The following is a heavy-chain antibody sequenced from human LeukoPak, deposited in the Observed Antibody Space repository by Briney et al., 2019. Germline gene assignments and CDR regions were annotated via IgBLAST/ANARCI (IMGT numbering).Heavy chain of an antibody. CDR2: FFLDSGNI. CDR1: GFTFDDYA. CDR3: AKASRFGYSYGPREYFYYMDV. V-gene: IGHV3-9*01. D-gene: IGHD5-18*01. J-gene: IGHJ6*03. Sequence: LRLSCAASGFTFDDYAMHWVRQTPGKGLDWVSRFFLDSGNIGFADSVKGRFTISGDNAKKSLFVQMNTLRAEDTAVYYCAKASRFGYSYGPREYFYYMDVWGKGTTVTISS.